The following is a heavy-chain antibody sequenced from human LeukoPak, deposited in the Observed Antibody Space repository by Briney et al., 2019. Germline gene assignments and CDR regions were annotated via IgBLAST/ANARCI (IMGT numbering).Heavy chain of an antibody. CDR3: ASGVDY. Sequence: PSATLSLTCTVSGGSISSYYWSWIRQPPGKGLEWIGYIYYSGSTNYNPSLKSRVTTSVDTSKNQFSLKLSSVTAADTAMYYCASGVDYWGQGTLVTVSS. J-gene: IGHJ4*02. CDR2: IYYSGST. V-gene: IGHV4-59*12. CDR1: GGSISSYY. D-gene: IGHD3-16*01.